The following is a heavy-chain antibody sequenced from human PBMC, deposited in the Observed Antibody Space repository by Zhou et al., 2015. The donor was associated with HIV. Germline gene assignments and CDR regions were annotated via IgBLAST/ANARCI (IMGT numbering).Heavy chain of an antibody. J-gene: IGHJ1*01. CDR3: ARGYSHGTDEVFFQK. D-gene: IGHD2/OR15-2a*01. CDR1: GGTFNTYE. Sequence: QVQLVQSGTEVKKPGSSVKVSCKASGGTFNTYEVSWVRQAPGQGLVWMGGIIPLFGKANYAQKYLGRVTITADMSTKTGYLELRNLRSEDTAVYYCARGYSHGTDEVFFQKWGQGTLITVS. CDR2: IIPLFGKA. V-gene: IGHV1-69*06.